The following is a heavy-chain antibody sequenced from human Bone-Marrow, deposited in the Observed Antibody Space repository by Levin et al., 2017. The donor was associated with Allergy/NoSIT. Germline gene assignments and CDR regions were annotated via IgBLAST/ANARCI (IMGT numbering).Heavy chain of an antibody. CDR2: ISDRGDKT. V-gene: IGHV3-23*01. CDR1: GFIFSNYA. CDR3: AKDPYNRGWYWFDS. J-gene: IGHJ5*01. D-gene: IGHD6-19*01. Sequence: AGGSLRLSCAASGFIFSNYAMSWVRQTPGQGPEWISGISDRGDKTDYPDSVKGRFTISRDNAKNILYLDMTSLRVEDTAVYYCAKDPYNRGWYWFDSWGQGTQVTVSP.